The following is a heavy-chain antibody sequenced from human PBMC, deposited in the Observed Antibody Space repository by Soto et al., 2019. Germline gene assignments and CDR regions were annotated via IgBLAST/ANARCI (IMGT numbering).Heavy chain of an antibody. Sequence: QVQLVESGGGVVQPGRSLRLSCAASGFTFSSYGMHWVRQAPGKGLEWVAVIWYDGSNKYYADSVKGRFTISRDNSKNTLYLQMNSLRAEDTAVYYCARDRLRSTSYWFDPWGQGTLVTVSS. J-gene: IGHJ5*02. CDR3: ARDRLRSTSYWFDP. CDR2: IWYDGSNK. V-gene: IGHV3-33*01. CDR1: GFTFSSYG.